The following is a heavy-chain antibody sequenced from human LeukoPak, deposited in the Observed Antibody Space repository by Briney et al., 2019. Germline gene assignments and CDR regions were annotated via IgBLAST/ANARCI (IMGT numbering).Heavy chain of an antibody. CDR3: ARGYCSGGSCHPTFDY. V-gene: IGHV4-39*07. D-gene: IGHD2-15*01. Sequence: KTSETLSLTCTVSGGSISSSSYYWGWIRQPPGKGLEWIGSIYYSGSTYYNPSLKSRVTISVDTSKNQFSLKLSSVTAADTAVYYCARGYCSGGSCHPTFDYWGQGTLVTVSS. J-gene: IGHJ4*02. CDR2: IYYSGST. CDR1: GGSISSSSYY.